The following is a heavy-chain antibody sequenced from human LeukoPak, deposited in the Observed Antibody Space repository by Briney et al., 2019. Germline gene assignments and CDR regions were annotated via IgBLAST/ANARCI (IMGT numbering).Heavy chain of an antibody. CDR3: ATQHSSDGDWYFDL. CDR1: GDSISRGRYY. D-gene: IGHD6-19*01. CDR2: IYYSGST. Sequence: PSQTLSLTCTVSGDSISRGRYYWSWIRQPPGKGLEWIGYIYYSGSTNYNPSLKSRVTISVDTSKNQFSLKLSSVTAADTAVYYCATQHSSDGDWYFDLWGRGTLVTVSS. V-gene: IGHV4-61*01. J-gene: IGHJ2*01.